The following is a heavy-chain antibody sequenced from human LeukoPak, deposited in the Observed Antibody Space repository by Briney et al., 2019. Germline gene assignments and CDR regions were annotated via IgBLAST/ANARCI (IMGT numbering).Heavy chain of an antibody. J-gene: IGHJ4*02. D-gene: IGHD4-17*01. CDR3: VRLGAVTTVNRRWGFDY. V-gene: IGHV4-34*01. Sequence: SETLSLTCAVYGGSFSGYYWSWLRQPPGKGLEWIGEINHSGSTNYNPSLTSRVTISVDTSKNQFSLKLSCVAAADTAVYYCVRLGAVTTVNRRWGFDYWGQGTLVTVSS. CDR1: GGSFSGYY. CDR2: INHSGST.